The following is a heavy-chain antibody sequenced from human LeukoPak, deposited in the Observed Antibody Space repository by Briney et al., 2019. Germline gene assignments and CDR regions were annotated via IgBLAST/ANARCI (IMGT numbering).Heavy chain of an antibody. CDR1: GFTLSSYW. J-gene: IGHJ4*02. CDR2: IKQDGSEK. V-gene: IGHV3-7*01. Sequence: GGSLRLSCAASGFTLSSYWMSWVRQAPGKGLEWVANIKQDGSEKYYVDSVKGRFTISRDNAKNSLYLQMNSLRAEDTAVYYCARDLGRWQQRDYFDYWGQGTLVTVSS. CDR3: ARDLGRWQQRDYFDY. D-gene: IGHD6-13*01.